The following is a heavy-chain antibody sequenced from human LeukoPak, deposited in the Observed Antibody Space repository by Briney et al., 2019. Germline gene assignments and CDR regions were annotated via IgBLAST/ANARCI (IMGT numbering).Heavy chain of an antibody. D-gene: IGHD1-14*01. CDR2: INHSGST. CDR3: ARWDGNHPAKSYWYFDL. CDR1: GGSFSGYY. Sequence: MSSETLSLTCAVYGGSFSGYYWSWIRQPPGKGLEWIGEINHSGSTNYNPSLKSRVTISVDTSKNQFSLKLSSVTAADTAVYYCARWDGNHPAKSYWYFDLWGRGTLVTVSS. J-gene: IGHJ2*01. V-gene: IGHV4-34*01.